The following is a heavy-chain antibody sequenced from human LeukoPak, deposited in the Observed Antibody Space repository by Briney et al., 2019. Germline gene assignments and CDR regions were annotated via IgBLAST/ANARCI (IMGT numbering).Heavy chain of an antibody. D-gene: IGHD3-3*01. V-gene: IGHV4-34*01. Sequence: SETLSLTCAVYGGSFSGYYWSWIRQPPGKGLEWIGEINHSGSTNYNPSLKSRVTISVDTSKNQFSLKLSSVTAADTAVYYCAREYPSGLGVVHPYYYYYYGMDVWGQGTTVTVSS. J-gene: IGHJ6*02. CDR1: GGSFSGYY. CDR3: AREYPSGLGVVHPYYYYYYGMDV. CDR2: INHSGST.